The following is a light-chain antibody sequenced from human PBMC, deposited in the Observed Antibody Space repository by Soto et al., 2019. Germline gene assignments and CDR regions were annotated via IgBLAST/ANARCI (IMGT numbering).Light chain of an antibody. J-gene: IGKJ1*01. CDR2: GAS. CDR1: QSVSNSY. V-gene: IGKV3-20*01. CDR3: QQYGSSPPT. Sequence: EIVLTQSPGTLSLSPGERATLCCIASQSVSNSYLAWYQQKPGQAPRLLIYGASSRATGIPDRFSGSGSGTDFTLTISRLEPEDFAVYYCQQYGSSPPTFGQGTKVDIK.